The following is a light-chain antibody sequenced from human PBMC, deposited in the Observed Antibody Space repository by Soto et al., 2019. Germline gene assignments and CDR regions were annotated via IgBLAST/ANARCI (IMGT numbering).Light chain of an antibody. CDR1: QTLMNY. CDR3: QQSYSASVT. CDR2: AAS. J-gene: IGKJ1*01. Sequence: DIQVTQSPSSLSASVGDRVTITCRTSQTLMNYLNWYQQKPGKAPKLLIYAASNLQSGVPSRFSGSGSGTDFTLTISNLQPEDFETYYCQQSYSASVTLGQGTKVDIK. V-gene: IGKV1-39*01.